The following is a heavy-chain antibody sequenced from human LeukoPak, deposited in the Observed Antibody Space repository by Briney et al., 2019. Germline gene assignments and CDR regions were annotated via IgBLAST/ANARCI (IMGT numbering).Heavy chain of an antibody. D-gene: IGHD6-13*01. Sequence: KPGGSLRLSCAASGFTFSSYSMNWVRQAPGKGLEWVSSISSSSYIYYAASVKGRFTISRDNAKNSLYLQMNSLRAEDTAVYYWARETPSSWYGGYYYYGMDVWGQGTTVTVSS. J-gene: IGHJ6*02. CDR3: ARETPSSWYGGYYYYGMDV. V-gene: IGHV3-21*01. CDR2: ISSSSYI. CDR1: GFTFSSYS.